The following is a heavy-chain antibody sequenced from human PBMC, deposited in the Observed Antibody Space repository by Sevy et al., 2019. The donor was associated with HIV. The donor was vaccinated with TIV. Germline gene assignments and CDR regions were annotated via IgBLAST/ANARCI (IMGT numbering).Heavy chain of an antibody. V-gene: IGHV3-73*01. D-gene: IGHD6-13*01. CDR3: TRGGARDSSSCYDYFDY. CDR1: GFTFSGSA. CDR2: IRSKGNSYAT. J-gene: IGHJ4*02. Sequence: LSCAASGFTFSGSAMQWVRQASGKGLEWVGRIRSKGNSYATAYAASVKGRFTISRDDSKNTVYLQMNSLKTEDTAVYYCTRGGARDSSSCYDYFDYWGQGTLVTVSS.